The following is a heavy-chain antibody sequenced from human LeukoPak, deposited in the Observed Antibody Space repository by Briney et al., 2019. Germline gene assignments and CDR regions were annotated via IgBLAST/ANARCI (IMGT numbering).Heavy chain of an antibody. CDR3: AKAFRTNSNYYYGLDV. CDR1: GFTFDDYA. V-gene: IGHV3-9*01. CDR2: ISWNSAGI. D-gene: IGHD2-8*01. J-gene: IGHJ6*02. Sequence: PGRSLRLSCAASGFTFDDYAMHWVRHIPGKGLEWVSGISWNSAGIGYADSVKGRFTISRDNAKNSLYLQMNSLRGEDTALYYCAKAFRTNSNYYYGLDVWGQGTTVTVSS.